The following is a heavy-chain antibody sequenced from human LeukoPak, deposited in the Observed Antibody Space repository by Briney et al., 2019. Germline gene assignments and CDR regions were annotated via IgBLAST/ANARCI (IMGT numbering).Heavy chain of an antibody. CDR3: ASPNYDFWSGYRYYFDY. V-gene: IGHV1-2*02. D-gene: IGHD3-3*01. CDR1: GYTLTGYY. J-gene: IGHJ4*02. Sequence: ASVKVSCKASGYTLTGYYIHWVRQAAGQGLEWMGWINPNSGDTNYAQKFQGRVTMTRDTSINTASMELSRLRSDDTAVYSCASPNYDFWSGYRYYFDYWGQGTLVTVSS. CDR2: INPNSGDT.